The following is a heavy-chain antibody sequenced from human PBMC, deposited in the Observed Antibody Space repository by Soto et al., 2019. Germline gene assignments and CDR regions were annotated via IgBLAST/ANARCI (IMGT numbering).Heavy chain of an antibody. D-gene: IGHD6-19*01. CDR3: ARGGPAIAVAGCDY. Sequence: QVQLVQSGAEVKKPGASVKVSCKASGYTFTSYAMHWVRQAPGQRLERMGWINAGNGNTKYSQKFQGRVTITRDTPARTAYLELSSLRSEDTAVYYCARGGPAIAVAGCDYWGQGTLVTVSS. J-gene: IGHJ4*02. CDR2: INAGNGNT. V-gene: IGHV1-3*01. CDR1: GYTFTSYA.